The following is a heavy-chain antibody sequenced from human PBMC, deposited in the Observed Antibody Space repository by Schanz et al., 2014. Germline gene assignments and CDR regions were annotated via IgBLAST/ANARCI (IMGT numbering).Heavy chain of an antibody. V-gene: IGHV3-74*01. J-gene: IGHJ4*02. Sequence: EVQLVESGGGLVQPGGSLRLSCAASGFTFSSYWMHWVRQVPGKGLVWVSRIKSDGSSTSYADSVKGRFTISRDNAKNTLYLQMNSLRAEDTAVYYCARGGPAYYFDDWGQGTLVTGSS. CDR3: ARGGPAYYFDD. CDR1: GFTFSSYW. CDR2: IKSDGSST.